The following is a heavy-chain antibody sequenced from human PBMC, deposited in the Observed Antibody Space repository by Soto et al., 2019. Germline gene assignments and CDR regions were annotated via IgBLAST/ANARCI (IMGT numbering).Heavy chain of an antibody. V-gene: IGHV1-24*01. CDR2: FDPEDGET. CDR1: VYRHTELS. J-gene: IGHJ4*02. CDR3: ATWYPAAMPIDY. Sequence: ASLNGSCKVSVYRHTELSMHWVRQAPGKGLEWMGGFDPEDGETIYAQKLQGRVTMTEDTSTDTAYMELSSLRSEDTAVYYCATWYPAAMPIDYWGQGTLVTVSS. D-gene: IGHD2-2*01.